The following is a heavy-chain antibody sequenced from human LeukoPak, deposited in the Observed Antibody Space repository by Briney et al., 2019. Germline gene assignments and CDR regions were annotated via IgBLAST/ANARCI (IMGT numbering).Heavy chain of an antibody. CDR3: AREDIVATIDY. J-gene: IGHJ4*02. CDR2: IKQDVSEK. V-gene: IGHV3-7*01. CDR1: GFTFSAYW. D-gene: IGHD5-12*01. Sequence: GGSLRLSCAASGFTFSAYWMSWVRQAPGKGLNWVANIKQDVSEKYYVDSVKGRFTISRDNAKNPLYLQMNSLRDEDTAVYYCAREDIVATIDYWGQGTLVTVSS.